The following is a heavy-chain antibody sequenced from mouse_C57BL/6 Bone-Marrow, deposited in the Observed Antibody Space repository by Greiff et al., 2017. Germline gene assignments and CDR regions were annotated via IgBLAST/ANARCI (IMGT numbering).Heavy chain of an antibody. Sequence: VQLQQPGAELVKPGASVKLSCKASGYTFTSYWMQWVKQRPGQGLEWIGEIDPSDSYTNYNQKFKGKATLTVDTSSSTAYMQLSSLTSADSAVYYCARRDYGGYWGQGTTLTVSS. D-gene: IGHD1-2*01. V-gene: IGHV1-50*01. CDR3: ARRDYGGY. CDR1: GYTFTSYW. J-gene: IGHJ2*01. CDR2: IDPSDSYT.